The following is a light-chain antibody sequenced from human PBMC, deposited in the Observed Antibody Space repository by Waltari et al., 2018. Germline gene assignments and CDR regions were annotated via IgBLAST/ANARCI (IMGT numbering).Light chain of an antibody. V-gene: IGLV2-8*01. J-gene: IGLJ2*01. CDR1: SSDVGGYNY. CDR3: SSYAGTDVV. Sequence: QSALPQPPSASGSPGQSVPISCTGTSSDVGGYNYVSWYQQPPGKAPKLMIYEVSKRPSGVPDRFSGSKSGNTASLTVSGLQAEDEADYYCSSYAGTDVVFGGGTKLTVL. CDR2: EVS.